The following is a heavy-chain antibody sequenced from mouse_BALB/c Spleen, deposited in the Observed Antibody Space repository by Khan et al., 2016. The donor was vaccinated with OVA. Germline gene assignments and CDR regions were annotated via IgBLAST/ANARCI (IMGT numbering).Heavy chain of an antibody. D-gene: IGHD1-1*01. CDR1: GFTFSTYA. Sequence: EVQLVESGGGLVKSGGSLKLSCAASGFTFSTYAMSWVRQTPEKRLEWVATISTGDTYTYYPDSVKGRFTISRDNAKNTLYLQMSSLRSKDTAMYYCARPPITTVVATSYWFFDVWGAGTTVTVST. V-gene: IGHV5-9-3*01. CDR3: ARPPITTVVATSYWFFDV. J-gene: IGHJ1*01. CDR2: ISTGDTYT.